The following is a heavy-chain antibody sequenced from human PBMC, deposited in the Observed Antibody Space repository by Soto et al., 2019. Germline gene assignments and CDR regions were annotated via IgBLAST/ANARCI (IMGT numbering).Heavy chain of an antibody. Sequence: QVQLVKSGAEVKKPGSSVKVSCKASGGTFSTYAISWVRQAPGQGLEWVGGIIPIFGTANYAQKFQGRVTITADESTSTAYMELSSLRSEDTAVYYCARAAYSYGTAYLSYYYGMDVWGQGTTVTVSS. CDR1: GGTFSTYA. J-gene: IGHJ6*02. D-gene: IGHD5-18*01. V-gene: IGHV1-69*01. CDR2: IIPIFGTA. CDR3: ARAAYSYGTAYLSYYYGMDV.